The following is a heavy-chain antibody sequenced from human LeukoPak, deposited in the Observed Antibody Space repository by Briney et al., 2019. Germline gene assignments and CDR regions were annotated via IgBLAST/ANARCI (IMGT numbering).Heavy chain of an antibody. J-gene: IGHJ6*04. CDR3: ARESLTSYYYYGMDV. CDR2: IYYSGST. CDR1: GGSISSGDYY. D-gene: IGHD3-9*01. V-gene: IGHV4-30-4*01. Sequence: SETLSLTCTVSGGSISSGDYYWSWIRQPPGKGLEWIGYIYYSGSTHYNPSLKSRVTISVDTSKNQFSLKLSSVTAADTAVYYCARESLTSYYYYGMDVWGKGTTVTVSS.